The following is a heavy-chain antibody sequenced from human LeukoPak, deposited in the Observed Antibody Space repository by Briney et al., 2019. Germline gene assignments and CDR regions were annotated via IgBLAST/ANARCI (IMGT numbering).Heavy chain of an antibody. V-gene: IGHV4-59*01. CDR3: ARVSSGYDLAVDY. J-gene: IGHJ4*02. CDR2: IYYSGST. Sequence: PSETLSLTCTVSGGSISSYYWSWIRQPPGKGLEWIGYIYYSGSTNYNPSLKSRVTISVDTSKNQFSLKLSSVTAADTAVYYCARVSSGYDLAVDYWGQGTLVTVSS. CDR1: GGSISSYY. D-gene: IGHD5-12*01.